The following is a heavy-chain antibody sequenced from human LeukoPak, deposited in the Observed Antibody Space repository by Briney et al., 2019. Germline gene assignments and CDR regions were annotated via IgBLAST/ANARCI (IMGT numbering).Heavy chain of an antibody. Sequence: GESLKISCKGSGYSFTSYWIGWVRQMPGKGLEWMGIIYPGDSDTRYSPSFQGQVTISADKSISTAYLQWSNLKASDSAMYYCARRGDRSTWSIDYWGQGTLVTVSS. J-gene: IGHJ4*02. CDR2: IYPGDSDT. CDR1: GYSFTSYW. CDR3: ARRGDRSTWSIDY. V-gene: IGHV5-51*01. D-gene: IGHD3-22*01.